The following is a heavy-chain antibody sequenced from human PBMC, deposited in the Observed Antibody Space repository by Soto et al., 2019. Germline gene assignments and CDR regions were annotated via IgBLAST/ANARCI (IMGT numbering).Heavy chain of an antibody. Sequence: QVQLVQSGAEVKKPGSSVKVSCKASGGTFSSYAISWVRQAPGQGLEWMGGIIPIFGTANYAQKSQGRVTITADESTVTAYMELSSLRSENTAVYYCAREGGTTGEGYYFDYWGQGTLVTVSS. CDR2: IIPIFGTA. D-gene: IGHD1-1*01. CDR1: GGTFSSYA. CDR3: AREGGTTGEGYYFDY. V-gene: IGHV1-69*12. J-gene: IGHJ4*02.